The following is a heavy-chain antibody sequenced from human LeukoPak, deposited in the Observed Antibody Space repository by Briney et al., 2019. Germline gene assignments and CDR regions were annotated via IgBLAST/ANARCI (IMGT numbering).Heavy chain of an antibody. V-gene: IGHV5-51*01. J-gene: IGHJ5*02. Sequence: GESLKISCKGSGYSFTSYWIGWVRQMPGKGLEWMGIIYPGDSDTRYSPSFQGQVTISADKSTSTAYLQWSSLKASDTAMYYCAREYVWFGELLHEYNWFDPWGQGTLVTVSS. CDR3: AREYVWFGELLHEYNWFDP. CDR2: IYPGDSDT. D-gene: IGHD3-10*01. CDR1: GYSFTSYW.